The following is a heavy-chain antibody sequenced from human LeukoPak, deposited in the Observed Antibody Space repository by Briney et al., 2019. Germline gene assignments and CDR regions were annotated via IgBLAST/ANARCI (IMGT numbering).Heavy chain of an antibody. Sequence: GGSLRLSCAAFGFSFSSYWMSWVRQAPGKGLEWVSAISGSGGSTYYADSVKGRFTISRDNSKNTLYLQMNSLRAEDTAVYYCAKATLPNYCDSSGYTDWGQGTLVTVSS. CDR3: AKATLPNYCDSSGYTD. D-gene: IGHD3-22*01. V-gene: IGHV3-23*01. CDR2: ISGSGGST. J-gene: IGHJ4*02. CDR1: GFSFSSYW.